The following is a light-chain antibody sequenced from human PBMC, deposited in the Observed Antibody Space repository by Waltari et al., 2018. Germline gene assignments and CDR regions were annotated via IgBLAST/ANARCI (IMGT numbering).Light chain of an antibody. CDR1: SSNIGADYG. CDR3: HSYDRSLDGVV. CDR2: HGA. Sequence: QSVLTQPPSVSGAPGQTVTIPCTGSSSNIGADYGVHWYQQLPGTAPKHLIDHGANRPSGVPDRFSGSRSGTSASLAITGLQAEDEADYFCHSYDRSLDGVVFGGGTKLTVL. J-gene: IGLJ2*01. V-gene: IGLV1-40*01.